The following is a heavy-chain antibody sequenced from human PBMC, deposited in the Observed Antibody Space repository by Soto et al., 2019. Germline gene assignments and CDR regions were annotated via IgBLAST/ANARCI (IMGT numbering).Heavy chain of an antibody. J-gene: IGHJ5*02. CDR2: IYYSGST. Sequence: SLTCTVSGGSISSGDYYWSWIRQPPEKGLEWIGYIYYSGSTYYNPSLKSRVTISVDTSKNQFSLKLSSVTAADTAVYYCARAPGDYGRWFDPWGQGTLVTVSS. V-gene: IGHV4-30-4*01. CDR1: GGSISSGDYY. CDR3: ARAPGDYGRWFDP. D-gene: IGHD4-17*01.